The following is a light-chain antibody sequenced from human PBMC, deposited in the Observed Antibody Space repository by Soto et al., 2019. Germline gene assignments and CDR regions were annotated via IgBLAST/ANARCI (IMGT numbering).Light chain of an antibody. CDR1: SSDVGGYNY. Sequence: QSALTQPASVSGSPGQPITISCTGPSSDVGGYNYVSWYQQHPGKAPKLMIYEVIHRPSGVSNRFSGSKSGNTASLTISGLQAEDEAHYYCSSYTSSSTLAVFGGGTKLTVL. CDR3: SSYTSSSTLAV. V-gene: IGLV2-14*01. J-gene: IGLJ3*02. CDR2: EVI.